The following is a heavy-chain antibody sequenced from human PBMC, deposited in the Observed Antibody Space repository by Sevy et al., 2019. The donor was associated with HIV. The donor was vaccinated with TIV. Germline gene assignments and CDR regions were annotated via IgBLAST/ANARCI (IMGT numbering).Heavy chain of an antibody. CDR1: GFDVSSTY. V-gene: IGHV3-53*05. J-gene: IGHJ3*02. CDR3: VRLSVYYYDSDGYYATGNAFDI. Sequence: GGCLRLSCAATGFDVSSTYMSWVRQGPGKGLEWVSIIYRGENTHYTDSVKGRFTISRDNSKNTQFLQMNSPRAEDTAVYYCVRLSVYYYDSDGYYATGNAFDIWGQGTMVTVSS. D-gene: IGHD3-22*01. CDR2: IYRGENT.